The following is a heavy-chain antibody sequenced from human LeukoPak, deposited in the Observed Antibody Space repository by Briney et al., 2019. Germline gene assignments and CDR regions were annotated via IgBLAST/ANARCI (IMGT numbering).Heavy chain of an antibody. J-gene: IGHJ4*02. D-gene: IGHD3-22*01. CDR1: GFTFSSYG. CDR2: ISYDGSNK. Sequence: PGGSLRLSCAASGFTFSSYGMHWVRQAPGKGLEWVAVISYDGSNKYYADSVKGRFTISRDNSKNTLYLQMNSLRAEDTAVYYCAKVTSLPDTDYYDSSGLIDYWGQGTLVTVSS. V-gene: IGHV3-30*18. CDR3: AKVTSLPDTDYYDSSGLIDY.